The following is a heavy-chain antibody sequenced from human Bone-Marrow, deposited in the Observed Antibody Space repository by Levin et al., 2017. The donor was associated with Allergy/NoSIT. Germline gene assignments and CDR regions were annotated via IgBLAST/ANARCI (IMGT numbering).Heavy chain of an antibody. Sequence: GESLKISCAASGFTFENYYMSWIRQAPGKGLEWISYIFSGGSFVFYADSVKGRFTVSRDNAKKSLYLQMNSLRAEDTAVYYCARFAAASFDYWGQGALVTVSS. CDR3: ARFAAASFDY. V-gene: IGHV3-11*01. D-gene: IGHD6-13*01. J-gene: IGHJ4*02. CDR1: GFTFENYY. CDR2: IFSGGSFV.